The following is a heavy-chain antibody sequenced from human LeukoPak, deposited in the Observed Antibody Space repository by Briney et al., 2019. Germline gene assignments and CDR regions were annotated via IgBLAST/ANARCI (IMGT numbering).Heavy chain of an antibody. CDR1: GGSISSGGYY. J-gene: IGHJ5*02. V-gene: IGHV4-30-2*01. Sequence: SETLSLTCTVSGGSISSGGYYWSWIRQPPGKGLEWIGYIYHSGSTYYNPSLKSRVTISVDRSKNQFSLKLSSVTAADTAVYYCARRDWFDPWGQGTLVTVSS. CDR2: IYHSGST. CDR3: ARRDWFDP.